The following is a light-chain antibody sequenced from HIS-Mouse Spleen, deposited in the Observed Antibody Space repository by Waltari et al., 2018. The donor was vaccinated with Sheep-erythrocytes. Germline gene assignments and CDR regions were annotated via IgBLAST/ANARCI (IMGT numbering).Light chain of an antibody. V-gene: IGKV1-9*01. CDR1: QGISSY. J-gene: IGKJ2*01. CDR3: QQLNSYPHT. CDR2: AAS. Sequence: DIQLTQSPSFLSASVGDSVTITCRASQGISSYLAWYQQKPGQAPKLLIYAASTLQSGVPSRFSGSASGTEFTLTVSSLQPEDFATYYCQQLNSYPHTFGQGTKLEIK.